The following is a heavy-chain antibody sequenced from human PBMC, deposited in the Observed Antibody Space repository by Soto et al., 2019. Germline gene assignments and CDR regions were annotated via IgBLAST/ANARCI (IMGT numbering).Heavy chain of an antibody. CDR1: GFTFSSYA. D-gene: IGHD3-16*02. Sequence: GGSLRLSCAASGFTFSSYAMHWVRQAPGKGLEWVAVISYDGSNKYYADSVKGRFTISRDNSKNTLYLQMNSLRAEDTAVYYCARDWVDDYVWGSYRYTYYFDYWGQGTLVTVSS. V-gene: IGHV3-30-3*01. J-gene: IGHJ4*02. CDR3: ARDWVDDYVWGSYRYTYYFDY. CDR2: ISYDGSNK.